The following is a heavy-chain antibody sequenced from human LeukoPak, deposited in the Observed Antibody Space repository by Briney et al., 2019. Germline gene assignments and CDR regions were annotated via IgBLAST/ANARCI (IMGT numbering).Heavy chain of an antibody. CDR3: ARLSTSVAGGAH. CDR1: GFSFSTSW. V-gene: IGHV3-7*01. CDR2: IKKDGSEE. D-gene: IGHD6-19*01. J-gene: IGHJ4*02. Sequence: GGSLRLSCTASGFSFSTSWMSWVRQTPGKGLEWVANIKKDGSEEYYVDSVKTRFTISRDNAKNSLYLQLNSLIVEDTAVYYCARLSTSVAGGAHWGQGTLVTVSS.